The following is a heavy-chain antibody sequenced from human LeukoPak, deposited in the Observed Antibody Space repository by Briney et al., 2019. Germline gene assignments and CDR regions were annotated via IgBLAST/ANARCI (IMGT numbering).Heavy chain of an antibody. CDR3: TMTQLGYCSGGSCYRFDP. Sequence: ASVKVSCKASGYTFTSYYMHWVRQAPGQGLEWMGIINPSGGSTSYAQKFQGRVTMTRDTSTSTVYMELSSLRSEDTAVYYCTMTQLGYCSGGSCYRFDPWGQGTLVTVSS. D-gene: IGHD2-15*01. CDR1: GYTFTSYY. CDR2: INPSGGST. J-gene: IGHJ5*02. V-gene: IGHV1-46*03.